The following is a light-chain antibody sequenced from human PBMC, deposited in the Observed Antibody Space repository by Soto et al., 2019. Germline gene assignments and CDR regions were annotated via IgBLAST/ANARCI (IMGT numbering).Light chain of an antibody. CDR2: DAS. V-gene: IGKV3-15*01. Sequence: ETVMTQSPATLSGSPGERATLSCRASHSVSNRLAWYQQRPGQAPRLLIYDASYRVTGVEARFSGSGSGTEFTLTISSLQSEDFAVYYCQQCYDCPYTFGQGTKLEVK. CDR3: QQCYDCPYT. CDR1: HSVSNR. J-gene: IGKJ2*01.